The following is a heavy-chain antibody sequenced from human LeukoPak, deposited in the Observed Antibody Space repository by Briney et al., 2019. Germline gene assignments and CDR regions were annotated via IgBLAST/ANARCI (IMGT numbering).Heavy chain of an antibody. J-gene: IGHJ5*02. CDR3: ASTKGGYEMATRFDP. V-gene: IGHV3-7*01. CDR1: GFTFSSYW. D-gene: IGHD5-24*01. Sequence: GGSLRLSCAASGFTFSSYWMSWVRQAPGKGLEWVANIKHRANRGNDKYYVDSVKGRFSISRDNSKNKVYLQMNSLKTEDKALYYCASTKGGYEMATRFDPWGQGTLVIVSS. CDR2: IKHRANRGNDK.